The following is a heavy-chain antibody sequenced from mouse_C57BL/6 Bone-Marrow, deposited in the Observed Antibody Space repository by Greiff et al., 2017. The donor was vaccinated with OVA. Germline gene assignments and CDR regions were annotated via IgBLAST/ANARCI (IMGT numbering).Heavy chain of an antibody. CDR3: ANSNHAMDY. J-gene: IGHJ4*01. CDR2: IYPRSGYT. V-gene: IGHV1-81*01. CDR1: GYTFTSYG. Sequence: QVQLKQSGAELARPGASVQLSCQASGYTFTSYGISWVKQRTGQGLEWIGEIYPRSGYTYYNEKFKGKATLTADKSSSTAYMELRSLTSEDTAVYFGANSNHAMDYWGQGTSVTVSS. D-gene: IGHD2-5*01.